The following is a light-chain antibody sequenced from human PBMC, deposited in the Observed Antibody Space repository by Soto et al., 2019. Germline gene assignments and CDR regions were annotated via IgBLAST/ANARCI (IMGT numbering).Light chain of an antibody. J-gene: IGLJ2*01. V-gene: IGLV2-8*01. Sequence: QSALTKPPSASGSPGQSVTISCTGTSSDVGGYNYVSWYQQHPGKAPKLMIYEVSKRPSGVPDRFSGSKSGNTASLTVSGLQAEDEADYYCSSYAGSNNFVFGGGTKVTVL. CDR1: SSDVGGYNY. CDR2: EVS. CDR3: SSYAGSNNFV.